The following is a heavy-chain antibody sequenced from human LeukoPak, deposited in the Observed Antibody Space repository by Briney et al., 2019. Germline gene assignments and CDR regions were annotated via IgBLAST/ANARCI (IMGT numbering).Heavy chain of an antibody. CDR2: IWYDGSNK. J-gene: IGHJ4*02. CDR1: GFTFGSYG. V-gene: IGHV3-33*01. D-gene: IGHD3-22*01. CDR3: ARDSYYYDSSGYPDY. Sequence: PGGSLRLSCAASGFTFGSYGMHWVRQAPGKGLEWVAVIWYDGSNKYYADSVKGRFTISRDNSKNTLYLQMNSLRAEDTAVYYCARDSYYYDSSGYPDYWGQGTLVTVSS.